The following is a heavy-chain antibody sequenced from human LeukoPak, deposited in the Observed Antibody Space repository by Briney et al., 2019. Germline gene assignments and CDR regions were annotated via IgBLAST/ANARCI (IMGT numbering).Heavy chain of an antibody. J-gene: IGHJ6*02. CDR3: ARGSVREYYYYYGMDV. CDR2: IWYDGSNK. CDR1: GFTFSSYG. Sequence: PGGSLRLSCAASGFTFSSYGMHWVRQAPGKGLEWVAVIWYDGSNKYYADSVKGRFTISRDNSKNTLYLQMNSLRAEDTAVYYRARGSVREYYYYYGMDVWGQGTTVTVSS. D-gene: IGHD3-10*01. V-gene: IGHV3-33*01.